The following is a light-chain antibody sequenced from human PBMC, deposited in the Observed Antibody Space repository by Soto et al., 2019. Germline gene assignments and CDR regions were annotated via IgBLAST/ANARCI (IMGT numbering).Light chain of an antibody. Sequence: QSALTQPASVSGSPGQSITISCTGTSSDVGSYNLVSWYQHHPGKAPKLIIYEGSKRPSGVSNRFSGSKSGNTASLTISGLQAEDEADYYCCSSATSHTWLSGGGTKLTVL. CDR2: EGS. CDR3: CSSATSHTWL. J-gene: IGLJ3*02. CDR1: SSDVGSYNL. V-gene: IGLV2-23*01.